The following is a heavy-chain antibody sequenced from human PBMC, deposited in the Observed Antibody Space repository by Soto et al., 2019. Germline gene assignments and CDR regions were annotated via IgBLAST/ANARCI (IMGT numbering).Heavy chain of an antibody. V-gene: IGHV1-69*13. CDR3: ARSRANYYDSRGYYYSPFDY. J-gene: IGHJ4*02. D-gene: IGHD3-22*01. CDR2: IIAMVGTA. Sequence: SVQVPSKTSAGTFSSYAISWVRQAPGQPREWLGGIIAMVGTANYAQKFQGRVTITADESTSTAYMELSSLRSEDTAVYYCARSRANYYDSRGYYYSPFDYWGQGTLVTVSS. CDR1: AGTFSSYA.